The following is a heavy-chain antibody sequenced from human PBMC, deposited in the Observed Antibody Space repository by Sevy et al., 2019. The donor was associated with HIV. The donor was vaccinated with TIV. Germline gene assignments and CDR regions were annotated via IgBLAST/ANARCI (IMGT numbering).Heavy chain of an antibody. V-gene: IGHV3-21*01. CDR2: ISSSSSYI. J-gene: IGHJ4*02. Sequence: GGSLRLSCAASGFTFSSYSMNWVRQAPGKGLEWVSSISSSSSYIYYADSVKGRFTISRDNAKNSLYLQMNSLRAEDTAVYYCARRWASEVVIATPYFDYWGQGTLVTVSS. CDR1: GFTFSSYS. D-gene: IGHD2-21*01. CDR3: ARRWASEVVIATPYFDY.